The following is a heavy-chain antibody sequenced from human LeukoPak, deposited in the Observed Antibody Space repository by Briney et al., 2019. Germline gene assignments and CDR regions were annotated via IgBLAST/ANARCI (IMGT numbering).Heavy chain of an antibody. CDR3: ARVGGGYYYFYFDS. V-gene: IGHV1-18*01. CDR2: ITAYNDNT. D-gene: IGHD2/OR15-2a*01. J-gene: IGHJ4*02. CDR1: GCTFTSYG. Sequence: GASVTVSCTASGCTFTSYGVTWVRQAPGQGLEWMGWITAYNDNTNYAQKFQGRVTMTTDTSTSAAYRELRSLRSDDTAVYYCARVGGGYYYFYFDSWGQGTLVTVST.